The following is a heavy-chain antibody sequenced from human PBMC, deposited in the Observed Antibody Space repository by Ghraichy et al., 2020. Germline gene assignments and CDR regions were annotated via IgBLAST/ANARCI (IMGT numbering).Heavy chain of an antibody. CDR1: GGSISSSSYY. J-gene: IGHJ4*02. CDR3: ARQSPYCSGGSCSQGDFDY. Sequence: SETLSLTCTVSGGSISSSSYYWGWIRQPPGKGLEWIGSIYYSGSTYYNPSLKSRVTISVDTSKNQFSLKLSSVTAADTAVYYCARQSPYCSGGSCSQGDFDYWGQGTLVTVSS. V-gene: IGHV4-39*01. CDR2: IYYSGST. D-gene: IGHD2-15*01.